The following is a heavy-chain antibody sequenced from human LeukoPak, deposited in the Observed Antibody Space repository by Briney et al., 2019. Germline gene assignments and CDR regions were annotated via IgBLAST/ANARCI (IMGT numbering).Heavy chain of an antibody. D-gene: IGHD1-26*01. V-gene: IGHV4-30-4*08. CDR3: AREGWELPYYYYYMDV. CDR2: IYYRGST. Sequence: SQTLSLTCTVSGGSISSGDYYWSWIRQPPGKGLEWIGYIYYRGSTYYNPSLKSRVTISVDTSKNQFSLKLSSVTAADTAVYYCAREGWELPYYYYYMDVWGKGTTVTVSS. J-gene: IGHJ6*03. CDR1: GGSISSGDYY.